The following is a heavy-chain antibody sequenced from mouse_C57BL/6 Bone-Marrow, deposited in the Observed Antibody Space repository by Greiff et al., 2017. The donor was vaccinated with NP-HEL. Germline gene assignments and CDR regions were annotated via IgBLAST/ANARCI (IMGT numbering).Heavy chain of an antibody. V-gene: IGHV1-31*01. J-gene: IGHJ2*01. CDR2: IYPYNGVS. Sequence: EVHLVESGPELVKPGASVKISCKASGYSFTGYYMHWVKQSHGNILDWIGYIYPYNGVSSYNQKFKGKATLTVDKSSSTAYMELRSLTSEDSAVYYCSTLYYGNFDYWGQGTTLTVSS. CDR1: GYSFTGYY. CDR3: STLYYGNFDY. D-gene: IGHD2-1*01.